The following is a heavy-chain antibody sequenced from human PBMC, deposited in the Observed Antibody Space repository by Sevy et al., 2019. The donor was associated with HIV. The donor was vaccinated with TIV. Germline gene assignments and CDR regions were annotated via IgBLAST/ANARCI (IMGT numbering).Heavy chain of an antibody. CDR1: GFTFSTFA. CDR2: ISATGSST. CDR3: GEDWGTTAISDY. J-gene: IGHJ4*02. V-gene: IGHV3-23*01. Sequence: GGSLRLSCAGSGFTFSTFAMSWVRQAPGKGLEWVSAISATGSSTFYSDSVKGRFTTSRDNSKNTLYLQMNSLRADDTGGYYWGEDWGTTAISDYWGQGTLVTVSS. D-gene: IGHD3-16*01.